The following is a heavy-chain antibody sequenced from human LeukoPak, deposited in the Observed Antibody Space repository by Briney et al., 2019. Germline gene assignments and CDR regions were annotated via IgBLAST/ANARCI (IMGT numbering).Heavy chain of an antibody. D-gene: IGHD5-12*01. V-gene: IGHV1-18*04. CDR2: ISAYNGST. Sequence: EASVKVSCKASDYTFMSYGISWVRQAPGQGLEWMGWISAYNGSTNYAQKLQDRVTMTTDTSTSTAYMELRSLRSDDTAVYYCARENSGYYVAYFDYWGQGTLVTVSS. CDR1: DYTFMSYG. J-gene: IGHJ4*02. CDR3: ARENSGYYVAYFDY.